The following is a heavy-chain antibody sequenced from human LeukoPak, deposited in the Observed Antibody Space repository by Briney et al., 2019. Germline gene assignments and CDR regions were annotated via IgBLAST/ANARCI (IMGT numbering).Heavy chain of an antibody. CDR2: MYESGTA. D-gene: IGHD2/OR15-2a*01. Sequence: SETLSLTCTVSGGSINSHSWSWIRQPPGQGLEWIGYMYESGTANYTPSLKSRVTISVDTSNNRFSLKLSSVTAADTAVYYCAILGVDYDYGMEVWGQGTTVTVSS. CDR3: AILGVDYDYGMEV. CDR1: GGSINSHS. J-gene: IGHJ6*02. V-gene: IGHV4-59*08.